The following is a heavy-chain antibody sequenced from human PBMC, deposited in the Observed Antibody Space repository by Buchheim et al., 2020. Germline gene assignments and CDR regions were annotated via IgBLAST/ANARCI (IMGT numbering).Heavy chain of an antibody. CDR3: AKEPSSELWLNPTFDY. Sequence: MQLVESGGGVVQPGRSLRLSCAASGFTFSSYAMHWVRQAPGKGLEWVSAISGSGGSTYYADSVKGRFTISRDNSKNTLYLQMNSLRAEDTAVYYCAKEPSSELWLNPTFDYWGQGTL. J-gene: IGHJ4*02. CDR1: GFTFSSYA. CDR2: ISGSGGST. V-gene: IGHV3-23*04. D-gene: IGHD5-18*01.